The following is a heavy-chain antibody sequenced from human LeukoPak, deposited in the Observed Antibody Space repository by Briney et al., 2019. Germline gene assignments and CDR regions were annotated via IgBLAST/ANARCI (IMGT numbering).Heavy chain of an antibody. CDR3: ARHGSGNYYTGPYYFDY. J-gene: IGHJ4*02. CDR1: GFTFSDSY. V-gene: IGHV3-11*03. D-gene: IGHD3-10*01. CDR2: ISSSSSYT. Sequence: GGSLRLSCAASGFTFSDSYMSWVRQAPGKGLDWVSYISSSSSYTNYADSVKGRFTISRDNAKNSLYLQMNSLRAEDTAVYYCARHGSGNYYTGPYYFDYWGQGALVTVSS.